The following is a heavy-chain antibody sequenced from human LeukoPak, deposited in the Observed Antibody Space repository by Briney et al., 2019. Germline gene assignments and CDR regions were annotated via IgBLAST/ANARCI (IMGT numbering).Heavy chain of an antibody. CDR2: INPSGGGT. CDR1: GYTFTSYF. Sequence: GASVTVSCTASGYTFTSYFMHWVRQAPGQGLEWMGTINPSGGGTNYAQKFQGRVTMTRDMSTSTAYMELSSLRSEDTAVYYCARGVDGDYSVWGQGTLVTVSS. CDR3: ARGVDGDYSV. J-gene: IGHJ4*02. V-gene: IGHV1-46*01. D-gene: IGHD4-17*01.